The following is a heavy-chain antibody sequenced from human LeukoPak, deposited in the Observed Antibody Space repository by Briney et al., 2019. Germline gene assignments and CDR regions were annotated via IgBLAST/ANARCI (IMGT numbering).Heavy chain of an antibody. CDR2: IYTSGST. J-gene: IGHJ4*02. Sequence: SETLSLTCTVSGGSISSGDYYWSWIRQPAGKGLEWIGRIYTSGSTNYNPSLKSRVTMSVDTSKNQFSLKLSSVTAADTAVYYCARDGPSGYPRGAPDYWGQGTLVTVSS. CDR3: ARDGPSGYPRGAPDY. CDR1: GGSISSGDYY. V-gene: IGHV4-61*02. D-gene: IGHD3-3*01.